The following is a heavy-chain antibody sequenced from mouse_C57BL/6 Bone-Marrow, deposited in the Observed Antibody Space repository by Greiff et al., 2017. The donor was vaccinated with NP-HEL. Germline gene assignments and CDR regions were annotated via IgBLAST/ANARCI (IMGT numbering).Heavy chain of an antibody. CDR2: IDPENGDT. J-gene: IGHJ3*01. Sequence: EVKLQQSGAELVRPGASVKLSCTASGFNIKDDYMHWVKQRPEQGLEWIGWIDPENGDTEYASKFQGKATITADTSSNTAYLQLSSLTSEDTAVYYCTTGDYYGSSYNAWFAYWGQGTLVTVSA. CDR1: GFNIKDDY. D-gene: IGHD1-1*01. V-gene: IGHV14-4*01. CDR3: TTGDYYGSSYNAWFAY.